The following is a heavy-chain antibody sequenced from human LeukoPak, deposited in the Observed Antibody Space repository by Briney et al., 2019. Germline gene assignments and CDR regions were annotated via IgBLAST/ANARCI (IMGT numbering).Heavy chain of an antibody. Sequence: GASVKVSCKASGYTFTNYGISWVRQAPGQGLEWMGWISAYNGNTKYAQKLQGRVTMTTDTSTSIVYMELRSLSSDDTAVYYCASSGAVANDAFDIWGQGTMVTVSS. D-gene: IGHD6-19*01. V-gene: IGHV1-18*01. CDR2: ISAYNGNT. J-gene: IGHJ3*02. CDR1: GYTFTNYG. CDR3: ASSGAVANDAFDI.